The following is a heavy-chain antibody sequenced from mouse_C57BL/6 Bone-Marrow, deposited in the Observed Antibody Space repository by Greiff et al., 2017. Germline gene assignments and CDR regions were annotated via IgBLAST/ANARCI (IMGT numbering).Heavy chain of an antibody. J-gene: IGHJ2*01. Sequence: EVKLVESGGDLVKPGGSLKLSCAASGFTFSSYGMSWVRQTPDKRLEWVATISSGGSYTYYPDSVKGRFTISRDNAKNTLYLQMSSLKSEDTAMYYCARHPYYGTDYWGQGTTLTVSS. D-gene: IGHD2-10*01. V-gene: IGHV5-6*01. CDR3: ARHPYYGTDY. CDR2: ISSGGSYT. CDR1: GFTFSSYG.